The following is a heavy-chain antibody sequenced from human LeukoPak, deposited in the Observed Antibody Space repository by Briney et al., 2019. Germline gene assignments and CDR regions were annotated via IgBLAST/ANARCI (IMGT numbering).Heavy chain of an antibody. D-gene: IGHD3-10*01. J-gene: IGHJ4*02. Sequence: SETLSLTCTVSGGPISSSPYYWGWIRQPPGKGLEWIGSISYSGSTFYNPSLKSRLTISVVTSKNQFSLKLSSLTAADTAVFYCARLSPYLGSGSSAFPDDFWGQGTLVTVSS. CDR1: GGPISSSPYY. CDR3: ARLSPYLGSGSSAFPDDF. V-gene: IGHV4-39*01. CDR2: ISYSGST.